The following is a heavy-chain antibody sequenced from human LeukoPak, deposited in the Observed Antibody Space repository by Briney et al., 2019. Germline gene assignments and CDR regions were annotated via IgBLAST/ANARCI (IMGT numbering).Heavy chain of an antibody. CDR3: ARAGVAARYHYYYMDV. D-gene: IGHD6-6*01. V-gene: IGHV1-69*13. Sequence: SVKVSCKASGGTFSSYAISWVRQAPGQGLEWMGGIIPIFGTANYAQKFQGRVTITADESTSTAYMELSILRSEDTAVYYCARAGVAARYHYYYMDVWGKGTTVTVSS. J-gene: IGHJ6*03. CDR1: GGTFSSYA. CDR2: IIPIFGTA.